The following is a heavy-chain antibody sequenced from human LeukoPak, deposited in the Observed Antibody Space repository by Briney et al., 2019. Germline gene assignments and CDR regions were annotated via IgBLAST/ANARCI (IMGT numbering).Heavy chain of an antibody. CDR3: ARVGASAGSGSYAYYYYYYYMDV. CDR2: IYYSGST. V-gene: IGHV4-61*05. Sequence: SEALSLTCTVSGGSISSSSYYWGWIRQPPGKGLEWIGYIYYSGSTNYNPSLKSRVTISVDTSKNQFSLKLSSVTAADTAVYYCARVGASAGSGSYAYYYYYYYMDVWGKGTTVTVSS. D-gene: IGHD3-10*01. J-gene: IGHJ6*03. CDR1: GGSISSSSYY.